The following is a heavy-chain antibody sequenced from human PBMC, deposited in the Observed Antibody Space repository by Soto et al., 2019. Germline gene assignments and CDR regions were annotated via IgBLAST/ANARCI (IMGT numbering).Heavy chain of an antibody. CDR1: GYTFTGYY. CDR2: INPNSGGT. D-gene: IGHD2-2*01. J-gene: IGHJ6*02. V-gene: IGHV1-2*04. Sequence: VASVKVSCKASGYTFTGYYMHWVRQAPGQGLEWMGWINPNSGGTNYAQKFQGWVTMTRDTSISTAYMELSRLRSDDTAVYYCARDGCSSTSCSIPDYYYYYGMDVWGQGTTVTVSS. CDR3: ARDGCSSTSCSIPDYYYYYGMDV.